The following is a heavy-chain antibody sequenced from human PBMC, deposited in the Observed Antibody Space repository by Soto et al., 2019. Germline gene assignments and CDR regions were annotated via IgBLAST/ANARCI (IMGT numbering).Heavy chain of an antibody. CDR1: GFTFSRVS. CDR2: ISSGSSDT. CDR3: ARDGGRHSGGIDY. V-gene: IGHV3-21*04. J-gene: IGHJ4*02. Sequence: PGGSLRLSCEASGFTFSRVSMNWVRQVPGKGLEWVASISSGSSDTWYADSVKGRFIISRDNAQNSLFLQMNTLRSEDTAVYYCARDGGRHSGGIDYWGQGTLVTVSS. D-gene: IGHD1-26*01.